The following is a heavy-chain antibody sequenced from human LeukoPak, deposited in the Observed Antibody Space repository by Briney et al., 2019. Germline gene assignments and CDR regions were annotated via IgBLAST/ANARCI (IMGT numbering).Heavy chain of an antibody. Sequence: SETLSLTCSVSGGSTNSYYWSWIRQSGGKGLEWIGRIYSSGSTVYNPSLNSRLTMSINTSKNQFSLTLKSVTATDTAVYYCARVKASSTSWTFDQWGQGALVTVSS. CDR3: ARVKASSTSWTFDQ. CDR1: GGSTNSYY. CDR2: IYSSGST. J-gene: IGHJ4*02. D-gene: IGHD2-2*01. V-gene: IGHV4-4*07.